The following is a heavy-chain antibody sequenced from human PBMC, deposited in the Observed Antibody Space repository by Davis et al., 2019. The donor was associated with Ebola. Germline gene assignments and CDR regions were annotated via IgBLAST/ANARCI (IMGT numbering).Heavy chain of an antibody. D-gene: IGHD2-2*01. Sequence: GESLKISCAASGFTFSSYAMSWVRQAPGKGLEWVAVISYDGSNKYYADSVKGRFTISRDNSKNTLYLQMNSLRAEDTAVYYCARDGDIVVVPAASTYYYYGMDVWGQGTTVTVSS. V-gene: IGHV3-30-3*01. CDR2: ISYDGSNK. CDR1: GFTFSSYA. J-gene: IGHJ6*02. CDR3: ARDGDIVVVPAASTYYYYGMDV.